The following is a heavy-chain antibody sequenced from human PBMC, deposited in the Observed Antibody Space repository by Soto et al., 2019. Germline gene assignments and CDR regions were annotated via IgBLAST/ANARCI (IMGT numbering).Heavy chain of an antibody. CDR3: ARDSGGMDV. J-gene: IGHJ6*02. Sequence: QVQLVQSGAEVKKPGASVKVSCKASGYTFTNYAIHWVRQAPGQRLEWMGWINAGIGNTKYSQKFQGRVTITRDTSASTAYMELSSLRSEDTAVYYCARDSGGMDVWGQGTTVTVSS. CDR1: GYTFTNYA. CDR2: INAGIGNT. V-gene: IGHV1-3*01.